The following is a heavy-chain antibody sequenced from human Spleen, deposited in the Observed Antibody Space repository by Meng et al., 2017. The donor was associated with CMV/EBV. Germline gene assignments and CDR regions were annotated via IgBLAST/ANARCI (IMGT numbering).Heavy chain of an antibody. Sequence: GESLKISCATSGFTFSSYAMSWVRQAPGKGLEWVSTISGSSGHTYYADSVKGRFTISRDNSKNTLYLQMNSLRAEDTAVYYCARDWSGSDDYWGQGTLVTVSS. CDR1: GFTFSSYA. CDR3: ARDWSGSDDY. J-gene: IGHJ4*02. D-gene: IGHD1-26*01. V-gene: IGHV3-23*01. CDR2: ISGSSGHT.